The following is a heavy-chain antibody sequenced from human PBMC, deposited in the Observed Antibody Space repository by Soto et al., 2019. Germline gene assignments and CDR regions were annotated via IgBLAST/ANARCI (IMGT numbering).Heavy chain of an antibody. V-gene: IGHV4-34*01. CDR3: ARGIGDSTFFDY. Sequence: QVQLQQWGAGLLKPSETLSLTCAVYGGSFSGYYWSWIRQPPGKGLEWIGEINNSGSTNYNPSLKSRVTISVDTSKNQFSLKLSSVTAADTAVYYCARGIGDSTFFDYWGQGTLVTVSS. CDR2: INNSGST. CDR1: GGSFSGYY. D-gene: IGHD2-2*01. J-gene: IGHJ4*02.